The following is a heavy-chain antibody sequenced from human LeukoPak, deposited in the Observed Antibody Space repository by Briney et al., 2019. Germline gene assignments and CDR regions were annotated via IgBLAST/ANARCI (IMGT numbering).Heavy chain of an antibody. CDR3: ARDGGYDSSGYHLLGLYYYGMDV. CDR2: INHSGST. V-gene: IGHV4-34*01. CDR1: GGSFSGYY. D-gene: IGHD3-22*01. J-gene: IGHJ6*02. Sequence: SETLSPTCAVYGGSFSGYYWSWIRQPPGKRLEWIGEINHSGSTNYNPSLKSRVTISVDTSKNQFSLKLSSVTAADTAVYYCARDGGYDSSGYHLLGLYYYGMDVWGQGTTVTVSS.